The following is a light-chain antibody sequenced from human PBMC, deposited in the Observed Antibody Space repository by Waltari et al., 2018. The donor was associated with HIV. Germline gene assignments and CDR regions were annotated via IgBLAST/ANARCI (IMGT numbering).Light chain of an antibody. Sequence: QSALTQSASVSGSPGQSITIYCTGTSSDVGGYDYVSVNQQHPGKAPKLMIYVVSNRTSWVSTRFSVSKSGNTASLIISGLQAEDEADYYCTSYTSSTTLVFGTGPKFTVL. CDR2: VVS. CDR3: TSYTSSTTLV. CDR1: SSDVGGYDY. J-gene: IGLJ1*01. V-gene: IGLV2-14*01.